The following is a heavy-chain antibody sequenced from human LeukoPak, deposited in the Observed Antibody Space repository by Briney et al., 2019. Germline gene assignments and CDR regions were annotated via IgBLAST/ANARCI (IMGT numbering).Heavy chain of an antibody. CDR2: IYYSGST. Sequence: SETLSLTCTVSGGSISSGTYYWGWVRQPPGKGLEWIGSIYYSGSTTYNPSLKSRVTISVDTSKNQFSLKLDSVTAADTAVYYCARNASDSGTSYFDYWGQGTLVTVSS. D-gene: IGHD1-26*01. CDR3: ARNASDSGTSYFDY. CDR1: GGSISSGTYY. J-gene: IGHJ4*02. V-gene: IGHV4-39*01.